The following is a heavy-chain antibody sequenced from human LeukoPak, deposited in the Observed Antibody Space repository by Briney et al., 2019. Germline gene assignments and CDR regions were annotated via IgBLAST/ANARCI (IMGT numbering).Heavy chain of an antibody. D-gene: IGHD5-18*01. V-gene: IGHV4-39*07. J-gene: IGHJ4*02. CDR1: GDSISTSSSY. Sequence: SETLSLTCSVSGDSISTSSSYWGWIRQPPGKGLEWIGSIYYSGSTNYNPSLKSRVTISVDTSKNQFSLKLSSVTAADTAVYYCARDVDTAMVPDYWGQGTLVTVSS. CDR2: IYYSGST. CDR3: ARDVDTAMVPDY.